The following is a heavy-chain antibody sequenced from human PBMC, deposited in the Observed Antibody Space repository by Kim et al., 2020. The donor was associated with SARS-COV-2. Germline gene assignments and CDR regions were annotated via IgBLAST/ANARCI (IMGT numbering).Heavy chain of an antibody. J-gene: IGHJ2*01. V-gene: IGHV1-8*01. CDR2: MNPNSGNT. D-gene: IGHD6-13*01. CDR1: GYTFTSYD. Sequence: ASVKVSCKASGYTFTSYDINWVRQATGQGLEWMGWMNPNSGNTGYAQKFQGRVTMTRNTSISTAYMELSSLRSEDTAVYYCARGFVAAAGYSYFDLWGRGTLVTVSS. CDR3: ARGFVAAAGYSYFDL.